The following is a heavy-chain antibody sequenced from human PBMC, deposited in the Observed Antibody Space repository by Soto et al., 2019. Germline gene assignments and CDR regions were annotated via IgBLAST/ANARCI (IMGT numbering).Heavy chain of an antibody. CDR1: GYSFTSYW. Sequence: GESLKISCKGSGYSFTSYWIGWVRQMPGKGLEWMGIIYPGDSDTRYSPSFQGQVTISADKSISTAYLQWSSLKASDTAMYYCARHVAYCGGDCSDYYYYGMDVWGQGATVTVSS. CDR3: ARHVAYCGGDCSDYYYYGMDV. J-gene: IGHJ6*02. CDR2: IYPGDSDT. V-gene: IGHV5-51*01. D-gene: IGHD2-21*02.